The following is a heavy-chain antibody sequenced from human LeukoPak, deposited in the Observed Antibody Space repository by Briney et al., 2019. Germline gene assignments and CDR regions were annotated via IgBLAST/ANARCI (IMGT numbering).Heavy chain of an antibody. V-gene: IGHV3-9*01. J-gene: IGHJ3*02. CDR2: ISWNSGSI. CDR1: GFTFDDYA. Sequence: PGRSLRLSCAASGFTFDDYAMHWVRQAPGKGLEWVSGISWNSGSIGYADSVKGRFTISRDNAKNSLYLQMNSLRAEDTALYYFAKVYSRSYPRDAFDIWGQGTMVTVSS. D-gene: IGHD1-26*01. CDR3: AKVYSRSYPRDAFDI.